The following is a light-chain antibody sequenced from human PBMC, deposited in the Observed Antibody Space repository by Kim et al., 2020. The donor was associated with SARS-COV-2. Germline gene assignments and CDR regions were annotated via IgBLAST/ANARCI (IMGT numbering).Light chain of an antibody. CDR1: QTVLYKSNNKNY. Sequence: RANLNCKSSQTVLYKSNNKNYLAWYQQKPGQAPKLLIYWASILESGVSDRFSGSGSETDFTLTISSLQAEDVAVYYCQQYYSTPPSFGQGTKLEI. J-gene: IGKJ2*03. CDR3: QQYYSTPPS. V-gene: IGKV4-1*01. CDR2: WAS.